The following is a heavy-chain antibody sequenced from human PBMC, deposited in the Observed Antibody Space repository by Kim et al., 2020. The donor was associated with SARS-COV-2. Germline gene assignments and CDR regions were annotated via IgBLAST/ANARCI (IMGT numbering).Heavy chain of an antibody. J-gene: IGHJ4*02. CDR2: GSGAT. V-gene: IGHV1-3*01. D-gene: IGHD2-15*01. Sequence: GSGATIYSPQFQGRVTFTTDTSASTAYMELSFLRSEDSAVYYCLGGYYFDYWGQGTLVTVSS. CDR3: LGGYYFDY.